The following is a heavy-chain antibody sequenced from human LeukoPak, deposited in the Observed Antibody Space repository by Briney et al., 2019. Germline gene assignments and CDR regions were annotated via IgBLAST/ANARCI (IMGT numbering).Heavy chain of an antibody. D-gene: IGHD1-26*01. CDR1: GFTFSSYA. CDR2: ISGSGGST. J-gene: IGHJ4*02. Sequence: QPGGSLRLSCAASGFTFSSYAMSWVRQAPGKGLEWVSAISGSGGSTYYADSVKGRFTISRDNSKNTLYLQMNSLRAEDTAVYYCARDRGVGATAGWSGYFDYWGQGTLVTVSS. V-gene: IGHV3-23*01. CDR3: ARDRGVGATAGWSGYFDY.